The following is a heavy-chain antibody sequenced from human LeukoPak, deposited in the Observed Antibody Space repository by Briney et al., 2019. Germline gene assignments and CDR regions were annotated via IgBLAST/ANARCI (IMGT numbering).Heavy chain of an antibody. D-gene: IGHD3-22*01. V-gene: IGHV1-2*06. CDR3: ARAQNYYDSSGYYDY. CDR2: INPNSGGT. J-gene: IGHJ4*02. CDR1: GYTFTGYY. Sequence: ASVKVSCKASGYTFTGYYMHWVRQAPGQGLEWMGRINPNSGGTNYAQKFQGRVTMTGDTSISTAYMELSRLRSDDTAVYYCARAQNYYDSSGYYDYWGQGTLVTVSS.